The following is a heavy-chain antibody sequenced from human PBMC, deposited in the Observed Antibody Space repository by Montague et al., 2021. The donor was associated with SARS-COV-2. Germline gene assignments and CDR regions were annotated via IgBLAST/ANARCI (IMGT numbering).Heavy chain of an antibody. CDR3: ARRGMGYDNSGYPPDAFDI. CDR2: IYYSGST. D-gene: IGHD3-22*01. CDR1: GGSISSYY. J-gene: IGHJ3*02. Sequence: SETLSLTCTVSGGSISSYYWSWIRQPPGKGLEWIGYIYYSGSTNYNPSLKSRVTISVDTSKNQFSLKLSSVTAADTAVYYCARRGMGYDNSGYPPDAFDIWGQGTMVTVSS. V-gene: IGHV4-59*01.